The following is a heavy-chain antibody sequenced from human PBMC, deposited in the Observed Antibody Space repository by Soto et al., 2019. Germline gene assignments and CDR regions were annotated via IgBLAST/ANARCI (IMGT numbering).Heavy chain of an antibody. J-gene: IGHJ6*02. CDR1: AGSISIGGYS. Sequence: PSGTLSLTCAVSAGSISIGGYSWCWIRQPPGKGLEWIGSTYHSESTSYNPSLKILVSISVDRSKHKFSLKPSSVTAPDTPVYDCARSKVLANYYYHGMDVWGRGTTVTVSS. V-gene: IGHV4-30-2*01. CDR3: ARSKVLANYYYHGMDV. D-gene: IGHD2-8*01. CDR2: TYHSEST.